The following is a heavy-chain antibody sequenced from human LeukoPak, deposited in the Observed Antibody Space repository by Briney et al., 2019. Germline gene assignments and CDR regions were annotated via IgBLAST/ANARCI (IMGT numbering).Heavy chain of an antibody. CDR3: ARTPVVNWYYFDY. V-gene: IGHV1-2*02. J-gene: IGHJ4*02. CDR1: GYTFTGYY. D-gene: IGHD4-23*01. Sequence: ASVKVSCKASGYTFTGYYMHWVRQAPGQGLEWMGWINPNSGGTNYAQKFQGRVTMTRDTSFSTAYMELSRLRSDDTAVYYCARTPVVNWYYFDYWGQGTLVTVSS. CDR2: INPNSGGT.